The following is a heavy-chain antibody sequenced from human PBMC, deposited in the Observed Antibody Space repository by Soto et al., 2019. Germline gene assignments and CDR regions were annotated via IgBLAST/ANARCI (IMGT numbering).Heavy chain of an antibody. Sequence: QIHLVQSGAEVKKPGSSVKISCKASGGTFSNYAISWVRQAPGQGLEWMGGITPIFDTTNYAQKFQGRLTITADTSTSTAYMELSGLRSDDTAIYYCALYPNSLNNWFDPWVQGTLVTVSS. V-gene: IGHV1-69*06. J-gene: IGHJ5*02. D-gene: IGHD2-2*02. CDR1: GGTFSNYA. CDR3: ALYPNSLNNWFDP. CDR2: ITPIFDTT.